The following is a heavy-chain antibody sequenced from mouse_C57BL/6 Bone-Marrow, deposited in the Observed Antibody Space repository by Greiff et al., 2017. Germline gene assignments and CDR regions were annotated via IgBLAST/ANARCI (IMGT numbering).Heavy chain of an antibody. CDR2: ISSGSSTI. D-gene: IGHD4-1*01. CDR1: GFTFSDYG. Sequence: EVKLMESGGGLVKPGGSLKLSCAASGFTFSDYGMHWVRQAPEKGLEWVAYISSGSSTIYYADTVKGRFTISRDNAKNTLFLQMTSLRSEDTAMYYCAKLGSYWYFDVLGTGTTVTVSS. CDR3: AKLGSYWYFDV. V-gene: IGHV5-17*01. J-gene: IGHJ1*03.